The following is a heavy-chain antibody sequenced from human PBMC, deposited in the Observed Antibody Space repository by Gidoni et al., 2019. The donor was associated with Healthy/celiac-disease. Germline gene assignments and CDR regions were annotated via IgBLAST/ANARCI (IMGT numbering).Heavy chain of an antibody. J-gene: IGHJ4*02. CDR2: IRCSGGST. CDR1: GFPFSRYA. D-gene: IGHD4-17*01. Sequence: EVHLLESGGGLVQPGGSLRLSCAASGFPFSRYAMSWVRQAPGKGLEWCSAIRCSGGSTYYADAVKGRFTISRDNSKNTLYLQMNSLRAEDTAVYYCAKDHPPTYGDYPYYFDYWGQGTLVTVSS. V-gene: IGHV3-23*01. CDR3: AKDHPPTYGDYPYYFDY.